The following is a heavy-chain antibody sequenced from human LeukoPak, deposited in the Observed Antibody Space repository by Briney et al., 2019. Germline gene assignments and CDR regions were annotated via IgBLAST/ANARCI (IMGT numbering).Heavy chain of an antibody. Sequence: ASVKVSCKASGYTFTSYYMHWVRQAPGQGLEWMGIINPSGGSTSYAQKFQGRVTMTRDTSTSTVYMELSSLRSEDTAVYYCATYSGIFQYYCYMDVWGKGTTVTISS. V-gene: IGHV1-46*01. CDR2: INPSGGST. J-gene: IGHJ6*03. CDR3: ATYSGIFQYYCYMDV. D-gene: IGHD3-10*01. CDR1: GYTFTSYY.